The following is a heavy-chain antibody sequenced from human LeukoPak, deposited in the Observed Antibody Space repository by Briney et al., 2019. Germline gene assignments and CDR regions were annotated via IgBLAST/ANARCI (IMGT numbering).Heavy chain of an antibody. Sequence: SETLSLTCTVSGGSISSSSYYWGWIRQPPGKGLECIGSIYYSGSTYYNPSLKSRVTISVDTSKNQFSLKLSSVTAADTAVYYCARDQSGGSGWYGLAPRLYYFDYWGQGTLVTVSS. CDR3: ARDQSGGSGWYGLAPRLYYFDY. CDR1: GGSISSSSYY. CDR2: IYYSGST. V-gene: IGHV4-39*07. D-gene: IGHD6-19*01. J-gene: IGHJ4*02.